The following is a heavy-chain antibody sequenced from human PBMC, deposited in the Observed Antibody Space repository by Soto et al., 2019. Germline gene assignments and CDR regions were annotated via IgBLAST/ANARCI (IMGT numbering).Heavy chain of an antibody. CDR2: INHSGST. CDR3: ARDRKQLVVYYYYYYGMDV. Sequence: ASETLSLTCAVYGGSFSGYYWSWIRQPPGKGLEWIGEINHSGSTNYNPSLKSRVTISVDTSKNQFSLKLSSVTAADTAVYYCARDRKQLVVYYYYYYGMDVWGQGTTVTVSS. D-gene: IGHD6-6*01. CDR1: GGSFSGYY. V-gene: IGHV4-34*01. J-gene: IGHJ6*02.